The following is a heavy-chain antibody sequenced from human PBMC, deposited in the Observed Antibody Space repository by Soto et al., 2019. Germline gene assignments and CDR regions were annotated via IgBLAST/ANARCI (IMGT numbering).Heavy chain of an antibody. CDR1: GFTLTTSGVG. CDR2: IYWDDDK. D-gene: IGHD6-13*01. CDR3: AHRRQQQLALYNWFDP. J-gene: IGHJ5*02. Sequence: QITLKESGPTLVKPTQTLTLTCTFSGFTLTTSGVGVGWIRQPPGKALEWLALIYWDDDKRYSPSLKNRLTITKDTSKNQVVLTMTNMDPVDTATYYCAHRRQQQLALYNWFDPWGQGTLVTVSS. V-gene: IGHV2-5*02.